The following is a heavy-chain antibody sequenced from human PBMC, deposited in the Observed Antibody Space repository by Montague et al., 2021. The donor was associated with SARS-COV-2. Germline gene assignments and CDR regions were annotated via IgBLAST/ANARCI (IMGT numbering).Heavy chain of an antibody. CDR3: ARILDGQQLAPPYYYYYGMDV. Sequence: PALVKPTQTLTLTCTFSGFSLSTSGMCVSWIRQPPGKALEWLALIDWDDDKYYSTSLKTRLTISKDTSKNQVVLTMTNMDPVDTATYYCARILDGQQLAPPYYYYYGMDVWGQGTTVTVSS. CDR2: IDWDDDK. V-gene: IGHV2-70*01. CDR1: GFSLSTSGMC. J-gene: IGHJ6*02. D-gene: IGHD6-13*01.